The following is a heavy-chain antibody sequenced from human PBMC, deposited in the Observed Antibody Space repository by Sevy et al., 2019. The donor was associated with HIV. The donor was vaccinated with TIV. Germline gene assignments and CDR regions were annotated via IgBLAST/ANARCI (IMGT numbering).Heavy chain of an antibody. D-gene: IGHD2-15*01. CDR2: ISYDGSNK. Sequence: GGSLRLSCAASGFTFSSYAMHWVRQAPGKGLEWVAVISYDGSNKYYADSVKGRFTISRDNSKNTLYLQMNSLTAEDTAVYYCARDPYCSGGSCYGSGAFDIWGQGTMVTVSS. V-gene: IGHV3-30-3*01. CDR3: ARDPYCSGGSCYGSGAFDI. J-gene: IGHJ3*02. CDR1: GFTFSSYA.